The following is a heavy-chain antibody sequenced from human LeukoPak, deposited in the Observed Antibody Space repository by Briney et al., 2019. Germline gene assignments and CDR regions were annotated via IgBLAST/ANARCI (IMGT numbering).Heavy chain of an antibody. J-gene: IGHJ5*02. CDR3: ARPYYYDSRIDP. D-gene: IGHD3-22*01. CDR2: MYDSGST. V-gene: IGHV4-30-4*01. Sequence: PSETLSLTCTVSGASISSGDYYWSWLRQPPGKGLGWIAYMYDSGSTYYNQYLKSRVTMSADTSKNQLSLKLSSVTAADTAVYYCARPYYYDSRIDPWGQGILVTVSS. CDR1: GASISSGDYY.